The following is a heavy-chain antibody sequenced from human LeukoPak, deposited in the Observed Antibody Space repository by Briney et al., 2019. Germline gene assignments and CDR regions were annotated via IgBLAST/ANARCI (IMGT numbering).Heavy chain of an antibody. Sequence: GRSLRLSCAASGFFFSSYGMHWVRLAPGKGLEWVALIWYDGSNKYYADSVKGRFTISRDNSKNTLSLQMNSLRAEDTAVYYCAKLTSFTVTTSYGMDVWGQGTTVTVSS. J-gene: IGHJ6*02. CDR3: AKLTSFTVTTSYGMDV. V-gene: IGHV3-33*06. CDR2: IWYDGSNK. CDR1: GFFFSSYG. D-gene: IGHD4-17*01.